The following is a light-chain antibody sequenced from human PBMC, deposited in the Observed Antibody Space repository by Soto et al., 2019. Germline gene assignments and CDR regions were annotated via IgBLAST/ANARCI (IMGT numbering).Light chain of an antibody. CDR3: QQSHASPLP. J-gene: IGKJ5*01. V-gene: IGKV1-5*01. CDR2: DAS. CDR1: HNINRW. Sequence: QMIQSPGIMSASKGGRVTVTCRASHNINRWLAWYQQKPGKAPKLLIYDASRLESGVPSRFGGSGSGTEFTLSISSLQPDDVAAYYCQQSHASPLPSAHGTRLEIK.